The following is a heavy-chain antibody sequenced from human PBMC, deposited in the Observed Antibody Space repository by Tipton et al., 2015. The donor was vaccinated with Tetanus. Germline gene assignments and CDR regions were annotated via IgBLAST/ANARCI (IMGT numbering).Heavy chain of an antibody. Sequence: SLRLSCAASGFTFSSYAMSWVRQAPGKGLEWVSGISWNSGSIGCADSVKGRFTISRDNAKNSLYLQMNSLRAEDTALYYCAKVVRYFDWLSFGFDYWGQGTLVTVSS. D-gene: IGHD3-9*01. V-gene: IGHV3-9*01. CDR3: AKVVRYFDWLSFGFDY. CDR2: ISWNSGSI. CDR1: GFTFSSYA. J-gene: IGHJ4*02.